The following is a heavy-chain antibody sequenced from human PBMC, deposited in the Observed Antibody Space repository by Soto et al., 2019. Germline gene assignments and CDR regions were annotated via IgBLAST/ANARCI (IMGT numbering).Heavy chain of an antibody. V-gene: IGHV3-48*03. CDR3: ERGSPQQLVSDFDI. J-gene: IGHJ3*02. CDR2: ISSSGSTI. Sequence: GGSLRLSCAASGFTFSSYEMNWVRQAPGKGLEWVSYISSSGSTIYYADSVKGRFTISRDNAKNSLYLQMNSIRAEDSVAYYCERGSPQQLVSDFDIWGQGTMVTVSS. CDR1: GFTFSSYE. D-gene: IGHD6-13*01.